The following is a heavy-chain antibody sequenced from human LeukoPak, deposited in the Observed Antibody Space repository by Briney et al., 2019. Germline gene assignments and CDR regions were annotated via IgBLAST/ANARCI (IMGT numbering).Heavy chain of an antibody. CDR2: VYYSEGT. CDR3: ARHTVTTPHFDY. D-gene: IGHD4-17*01. V-gene: IGHV4-30-4*07. Sequence: SETLSLTCAVSGASISSAGYSWSWIRQPPGKGLEWIGYVYYSEGTSYNPSLKTRVTISVDTSKNQFSLEVTSVTAADTAVYYCARHTVTTPHFDYWGQGTLVTVSS. J-gene: IGHJ4*02. CDR1: GASISSAGYS.